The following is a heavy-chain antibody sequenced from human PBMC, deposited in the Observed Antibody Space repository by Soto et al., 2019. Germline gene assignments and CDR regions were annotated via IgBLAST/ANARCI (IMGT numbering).Heavy chain of an antibody. J-gene: IGHJ4*02. D-gene: IGHD3-22*01. V-gene: IGHV4-39*01. CDR2: IYYSGST. CDR1: GGTMSSSSYY. CDR3: ARQGYYDSSGFTDKTFDY. Sequence: SGTLSLTCXVSGGTMSSSSYYWGWISQPPGKGLEWIGSIYYSGSTYYNPSLKSRVTISVDTSKNQFSLKLSSVTAADTAVYYCARQGYYDSSGFTDKTFDYWGQGTLVTVSS.